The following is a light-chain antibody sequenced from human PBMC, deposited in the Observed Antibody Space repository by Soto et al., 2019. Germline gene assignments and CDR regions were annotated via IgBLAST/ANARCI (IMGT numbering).Light chain of an antibody. CDR3: CSYAGTYTVL. CDR1: SSDVGGYNY. J-gene: IGLJ2*01. Sequence: QSALTQPRSVSGSPGQSVTISCTGTSSDVGGYNYVSWYQQHPGKAPKLMIYEVSKRPSGAPDRFSGSKSGNTASLTTSGIQTEDEADYYCCSYAGTYTVLFGGGTKLTVL. CDR2: EVS. V-gene: IGLV2-11*01.